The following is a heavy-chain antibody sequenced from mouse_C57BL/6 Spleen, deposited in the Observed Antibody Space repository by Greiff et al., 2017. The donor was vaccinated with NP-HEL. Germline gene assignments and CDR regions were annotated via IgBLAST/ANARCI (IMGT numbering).Heavy chain of an antibody. CDR3: ARYGNYLYYAMDY. V-gene: IGHV1-50*01. CDR1: GYTFTSYW. J-gene: IGHJ4*01. D-gene: IGHD2-1*01. Sequence: VQLQQPGAELVKPGASVKLSCKASGYTFTSYWMQWVKQRPGQGLEWIGEIDPSDSYTNYNQKFKGKATLTVDTSSSTAYMQLSSLTSEDSAVYYCARYGNYLYYAMDYWGQGTSVTVSS. CDR2: IDPSDSYT.